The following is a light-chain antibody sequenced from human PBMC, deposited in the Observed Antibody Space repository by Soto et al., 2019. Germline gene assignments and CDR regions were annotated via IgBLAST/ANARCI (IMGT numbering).Light chain of an antibody. V-gene: IGKV1-5*01. J-gene: IGKJ2*01. CDR1: QSISSW. CDR3: QQYNKLPYT. Sequence: DIQMTQSPSALSSSVGDRVTITCRASQSISSWLAWYQQKPGKDPKVLIYESSLLESGVPSRFSGSGSGTDFTLTISSLQSEDFAVYYCQQYNKLPYTLGQGTKVDI. CDR2: ESS.